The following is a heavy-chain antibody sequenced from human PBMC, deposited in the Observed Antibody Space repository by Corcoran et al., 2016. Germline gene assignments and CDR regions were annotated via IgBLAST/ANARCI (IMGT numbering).Heavy chain of an antibody. CDR2: IDWDDDK. Sequence: QVTLRESGHALVKPTQTLTLNCTVCGFTISTSRMCVSWIRQPPGKALEWLALIDWDDDKYYSTSLKTRLTIYKDTSKNQVVLTMTNMDPVDTASYDCARTLSPKIRVLEWAFDYWGQGTLVTVSS. V-gene: IGHV2-70*01. CDR3: ARTLSPKIRVLEWAFDY. CDR1: GFTISTSRMC. J-gene: IGHJ4*02. D-gene: IGHD3-3*01.